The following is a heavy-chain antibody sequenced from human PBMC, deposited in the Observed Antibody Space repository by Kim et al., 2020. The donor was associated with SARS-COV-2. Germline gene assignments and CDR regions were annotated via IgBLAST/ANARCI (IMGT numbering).Heavy chain of an antibody. Sequence: QKFQGRVTITRDTSASTAYMELSSLRSEDTAVYYCARDPMTTVTTNGMDVWGQGTTVTVSS. CDR3: ARDPMTTVTTNGMDV. V-gene: IGHV1-3*01. D-gene: IGHD4-17*01. J-gene: IGHJ6*02.